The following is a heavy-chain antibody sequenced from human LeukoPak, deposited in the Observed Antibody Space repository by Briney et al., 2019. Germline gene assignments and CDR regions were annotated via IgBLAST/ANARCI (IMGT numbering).Heavy chain of an antibody. V-gene: IGHV3-66*01. CDR1: GFTVSSNY. J-gene: IGHJ4*02. CDR3: ARAPWYYYDSSGYYYEGHFDY. D-gene: IGHD3-22*01. Sequence: GGSLRLSCAASGFTVSSNYMSWVRQAPGKGLEWVSVIYSGGSTYYADSVKGRFTISRDNSKNTLYLQMNSLRAEDTAVYYCARAPWYYYDSSGYYYEGHFDYWGQGTLVTVSS. CDR2: IYSGGST.